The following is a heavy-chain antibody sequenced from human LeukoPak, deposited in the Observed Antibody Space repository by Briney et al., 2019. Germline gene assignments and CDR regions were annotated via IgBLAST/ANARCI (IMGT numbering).Heavy chain of an antibody. Sequence: SVKVSCKASGGTLSSYAISWVRQAPGQGLEWMGGIIPIFGTANYAQKFQGRVTITADESTSTACMELSSLRSEDTAVYYCARDPGDIDAFDIWGQGTMVTVSS. CDR2: IIPIFGTA. V-gene: IGHV1-69*01. D-gene: IGHD5-12*01. J-gene: IGHJ3*02. CDR1: GGTLSSYA. CDR3: ARDPGDIDAFDI.